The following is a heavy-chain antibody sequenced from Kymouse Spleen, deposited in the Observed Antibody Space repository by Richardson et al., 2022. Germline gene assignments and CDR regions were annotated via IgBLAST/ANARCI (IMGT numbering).Heavy chain of an antibody. CDR2: IRSKANSYAT. V-gene: IGHV3-73*02. D-gene: IGHD3-10*01. Sequence: EVQLVESGGGLVQPGGSLKLSCAASGFTFSGSAMHWVRQASGKGLEWVGRIRSKANSYATAYAASVKGRFTISRDDSKNTAYLQMNSLKTEDTAVYYCTRHEGWFGEPLFDYWGQGTLVTVSS. CDR1: GFTFSGSA. CDR3: TRHEGWFGEPLFDY. J-gene: IGHJ4*02.